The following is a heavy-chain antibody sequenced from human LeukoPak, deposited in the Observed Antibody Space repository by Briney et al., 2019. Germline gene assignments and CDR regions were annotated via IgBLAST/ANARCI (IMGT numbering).Heavy chain of an antibody. J-gene: IGHJ4*02. V-gene: IGHV4-34*01. Sequence: SETLSLTCAVYGGSFSGYYWSWIRQPPGKGLEWIGEINHSGSTNYNPSLKSRVTISVDTSKNQFSLKLSSVTAADTAVYYCARIFGHYDSSGYLDYWGQGTLVTVSS. D-gene: IGHD3-22*01. CDR3: ARIFGHYDSSGYLDY. CDR2: INHSGST. CDR1: GGSFSGYY.